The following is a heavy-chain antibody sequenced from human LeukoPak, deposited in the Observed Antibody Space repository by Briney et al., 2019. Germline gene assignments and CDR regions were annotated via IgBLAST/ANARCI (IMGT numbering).Heavy chain of an antibody. D-gene: IGHD1-26*01. CDR3: ARGRVGAYPRFVDS. Sequence: GASVKVSCKASGYTFTGYYMHWGRQAPGQGLEWVGWINPNSGGTNYAQKFQGRVTMTRDTSINTAYMELSSLRSDDTAVFCCARGRVGAYPRFVDSWGQGTLVTVSS. J-gene: IGHJ4*02. CDR1: GYTFTGYY. V-gene: IGHV1-2*02. CDR2: INPNSGGT.